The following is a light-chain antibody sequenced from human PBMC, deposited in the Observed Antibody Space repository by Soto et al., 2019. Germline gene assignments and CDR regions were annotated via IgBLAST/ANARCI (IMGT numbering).Light chain of an antibody. CDR3: QQSFSTTWT. CDR2: AAS. Sequence: DIQMTQSPSTLSASVGDRVTITCRASQSIGSWLAWFQQKPGKAPKVLIYAASSLQSGVPSRFSGGGSATDFTLTISSLQPEDFATYYCQQSFSTTWTFGHGTKVDIK. CDR1: QSIGSW. V-gene: IGKV1-39*01. J-gene: IGKJ1*01.